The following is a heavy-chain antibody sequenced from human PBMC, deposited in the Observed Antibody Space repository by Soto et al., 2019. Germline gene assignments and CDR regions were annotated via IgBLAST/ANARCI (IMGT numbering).Heavy chain of an antibody. V-gene: IGHV1-69*08. CDR2: IIPILGET. CDR3: ARGLGGRMDD. J-gene: IGHJ6*02. CDR1: GTIFSSYT. Sequence: VQLVQSGAEVKKPGSSVRVSCKASGTIFSSYTISWVRQAPGQGLEWMGRIIPILGETNSAQKFQDRVTLTADKSTNTAYMELNSLRLEDTAVYYCARGLGGRMDDWGQGTTVIVSS. D-gene: IGHD3-16*01.